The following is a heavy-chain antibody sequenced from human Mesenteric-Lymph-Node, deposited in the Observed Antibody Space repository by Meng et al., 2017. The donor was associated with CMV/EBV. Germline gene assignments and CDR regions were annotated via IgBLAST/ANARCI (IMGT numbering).Heavy chain of an antibody. D-gene: IGHD6-6*01. V-gene: IGHV6-1*01. CDR3: ARDIVESGYSSSSWYDIAAALVDD. Sequence: SETLSLTCAISGDSVSSNSAAWNWIRQSPSRGLEWLGRTYYRSKWYNDYAVSVKSRITINPDTSKNQFSLQLNSVTPEDTAVYYCARDIVESGYSSSSWYDIAAALVDDGGQG. CDR1: GDSVSSNSAA. CDR2: TYYRSKWYN. J-gene: IGHJ4*02.